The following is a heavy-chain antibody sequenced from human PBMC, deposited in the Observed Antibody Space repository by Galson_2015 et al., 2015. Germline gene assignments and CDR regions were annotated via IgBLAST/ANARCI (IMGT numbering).Heavy chain of an antibody. CDR2: ISGSGGSA. V-gene: IGHV3-23*01. CDR3: AKDYRWLYYFDY. CDR1: GFTFSSYA. Sequence: SLRLSCAASGFTFSSYAMSWVRQAPGKGLEWVSAISGSGGSAYYADSVKGRFTISRDNSKNTLYLRMNSLRAEDTAVYYCAKDYRWLYYFDYWGQGTLVTVSS. J-gene: IGHJ4*02. D-gene: IGHD5-12*01.